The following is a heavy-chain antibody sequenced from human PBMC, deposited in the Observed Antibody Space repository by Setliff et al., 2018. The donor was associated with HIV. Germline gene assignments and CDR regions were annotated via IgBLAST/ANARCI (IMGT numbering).Heavy chain of an antibody. Sequence: GGSLRLSCEISGFTFSNYGMHWVRQAPGKGLEWVAFIRYDGSDKYYVDSVKGRFTVSRDNSKNTPYLQMNSLRPEDTALYYCAKDMNYNNDYPGVLGSWGRGTLVTVSS. J-gene: IGHJ4*02. CDR2: IRYDGSDK. CDR1: GFTFSNYG. V-gene: IGHV3-30*02. D-gene: IGHD3-16*01. CDR3: AKDMNYNNDYPGVLGS.